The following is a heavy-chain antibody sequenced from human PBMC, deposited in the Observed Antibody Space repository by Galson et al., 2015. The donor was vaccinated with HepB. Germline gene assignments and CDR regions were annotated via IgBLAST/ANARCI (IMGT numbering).Heavy chain of an antibody. D-gene: IGHD6-13*01. CDR1: GFTFSSYG. V-gene: IGHV3-30*02. CDR2: LRYDGSNK. CDR3: ASGYSSSLYGAEYFQH. J-gene: IGHJ1*01. Sequence: SLRLSCASSGFTFSSYGMHWVRQTPGKGLEWVAFLRYDGSNKYYADSVKGRFTISRDTSKNTLFLQMSSLRAEDTAVYYCASGYSSSLYGAEYFQHWGLGTLVIVSS.